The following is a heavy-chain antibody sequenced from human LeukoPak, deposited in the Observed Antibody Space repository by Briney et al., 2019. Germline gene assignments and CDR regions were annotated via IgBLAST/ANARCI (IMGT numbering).Heavy chain of an antibody. Sequence: QPGGSLRLPCAASGFTFSSYWMHWVRQTPGKGLVWVSRVSPDGSTTYYADSVKGRFTISRDNAKNTLYLQMNSLRAEDTAVYYCAKYYNSGTYSLDYWGQGTLVTVSP. CDR3: AKYYNSGTYSLDY. CDR2: VSPDGSTT. CDR1: GFTFSSYW. D-gene: IGHD3-10*01. J-gene: IGHJ4*02. V-gene: IGHV3-74*01.